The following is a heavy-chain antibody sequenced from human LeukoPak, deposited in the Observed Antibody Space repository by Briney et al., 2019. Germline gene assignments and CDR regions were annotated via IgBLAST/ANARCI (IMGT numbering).Heavy chain of an antibody. D-gene: IGHD6-19*01. Sequence: GRSLRLSCAASAFSLSAYNMNWVRQAPGKGLEWVSSISYTGTYIYYADSVKGRFTISRDNAQNSLYLQMNSLRAEDTAIYYCVRGGPVAATHKYFQHWGQGTLVTVSS. CDR2: ISYTGTYI. V-gene: IGHV3-21*04. CDR3: VRGGPVAATHKYFQH. J-gene: IGHJ1*01. CDR1: AFSLSAYN.